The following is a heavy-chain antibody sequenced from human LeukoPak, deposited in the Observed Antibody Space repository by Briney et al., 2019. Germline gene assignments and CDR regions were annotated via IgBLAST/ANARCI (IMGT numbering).Heavy chain of an antibody. D-gene: IGHD2-21*02. CDR2: INPSGGST. Sequence: ASVKVSCKASGYTFTSYYIHWVRQAPGQGLEWVGIINPSGGSTNYAQKFQGRVTMTGDTSTSTVYMELSSLRSEDTAVYYCAREKVVTAPWYYYSGMDVWGQGTTVTVSS. J-gene: IGHJ6*02. V-gene: IGHV1-46*01. CDR1: GYTFTSYY. CDR3: AREKVVTAPWYYYSGMDV.